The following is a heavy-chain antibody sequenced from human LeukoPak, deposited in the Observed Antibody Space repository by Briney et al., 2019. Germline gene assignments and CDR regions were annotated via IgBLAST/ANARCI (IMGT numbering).Heavy chain of an antibody. Sequence: GGSLRLSCAASGFTFSSYEMNWVRQVPGKGLEWISYSGSTIKYADSVKGRFTVSRDNAKNSLYLQMNSLRAEDTAIYYCARDMRYCGGGSCYGRRYFDYWGRGTLVTVSS. V-gene: IGHV3-48*03. CDR3: ARDMRYCGGGSCYGRRYFDY. CDR2: SGSTI. J-gene: IGHJ4*02. CDR1: GFTFSSYE. D-gene: IGHD2-15*01.